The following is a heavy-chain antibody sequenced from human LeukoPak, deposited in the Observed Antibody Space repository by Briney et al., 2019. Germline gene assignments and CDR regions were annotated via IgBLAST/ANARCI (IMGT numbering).Heavy chain of an antibody. CDR2: INHSGST. Sequence: SETLSLTCAVYGGSFSGYYWSWIRQPPGKGLEWIGEINHSGSTNYNPSLKSRVTISVDTSKNQFSLKLSSVTAADTAVYYCATLTGTREWYFDYWGQGTLVTVSS. J-gene: IGHJ4*02. CDR1: GGSFSGYY. CDR3: ATLTGTREWYFDY. V-gene: IGHV4-34*01. D-gene: IGHD1-7*01.